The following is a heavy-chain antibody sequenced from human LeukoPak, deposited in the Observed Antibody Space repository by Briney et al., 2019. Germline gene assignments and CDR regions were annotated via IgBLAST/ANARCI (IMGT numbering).Heavy chain of an antibody. D-gene: IGHD6-13*01. Sequence: GGSLRLSCAASGFTFSDYYVTWIRQSPGKGLEWVSYISSSGSHTNYADSVKGRFTISRDNAKNSLYLQMSSLRADDTAVYYCARVGVITAAGTYDLWGQGTLVTVSS. J-gene: IGHJ5*02. V-gene: IGHV3-11*06. CDR2: ISSSGSHT. CDR3: ARVGVITAAGTYDL. CDR1: GFTFSDYY.